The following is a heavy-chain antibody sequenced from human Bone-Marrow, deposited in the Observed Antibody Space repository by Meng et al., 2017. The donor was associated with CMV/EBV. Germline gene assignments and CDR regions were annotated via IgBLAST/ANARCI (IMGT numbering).Heavy chain of an antibody. CDR3: ARSLDYDSSGSYY. D-gene: IGHD3-22*01. CDR2: INPNSGGT. Sequence: KASGYTFTGNYMHWVRQAPGQGLEWMGWINPNSGGTNYAQKFQGRVTMTRDTSISTAYMELSRLRSDDTAVYYCARSLDYDSSGSYYWGQGTLVTVSS. J-gene: IGHJ4*02. V-gene: IGHV1-2*02. CDR1: GYTFTGNY.